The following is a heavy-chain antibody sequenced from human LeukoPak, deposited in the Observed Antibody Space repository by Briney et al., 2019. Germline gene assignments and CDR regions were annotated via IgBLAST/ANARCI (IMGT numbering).Heavy chain of an antibody. V-gene: IGHV3-48*01. CDR2: ISSSSSTI. CDR1: GFTFSSYS. Sequence: PGGSPRLSCAASGFTFSSYSMNWVRQAPGKGLEWVSYISSSSSTIYYADSVKGRFTISRDNAKNSLYLQMNSLRAEDTAVYYCARVGTRYCSSTSCYVGYWGQGTLVTVSS. J-gene: IGHJ4*02. CDR3: ARVGTRYCSSTSCYVGY. D-gene: IGHD2-2*01.